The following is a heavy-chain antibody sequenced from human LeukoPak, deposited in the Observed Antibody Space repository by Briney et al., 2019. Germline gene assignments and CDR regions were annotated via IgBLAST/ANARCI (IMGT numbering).Heavy chain of an antibody. J-gene: IGHJ4*02. D-gene: IGHD3-16*02. Sequence: PGESLRLSCVDSEFTFSRYWMHWVRQAPGEGLVWVSRINIDGSTTNYADSVKGRFTISRDNAKNTLYLQMNSLRAEDTAVYYCAKDAPAEGPIAYDYVWGSYRPFDYWGQGTLVTVSS. CDR2: INIDGSTT. V-gene: IGHV3-74*01. CDR3: AKDAPAEGPIAYDYVWGSYRPFDY. CDR1: EFTFSRYW.